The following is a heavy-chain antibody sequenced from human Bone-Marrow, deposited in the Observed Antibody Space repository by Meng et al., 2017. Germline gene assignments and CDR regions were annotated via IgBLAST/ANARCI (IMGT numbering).Heavy chain of an antibody. CDR2: IDPNNDHT. J-gene: IGHJ4*02. D-gene: IGHD6-13*01. V-gene: IGHV1-2*06. Sequence: QGQLGQSGPEVKKPGASVKLSCKPSGYTFAAYWIHWLRQAPGQGLEWMGRIDPNNDHTQYAQNFQGRVTMTSDTSISTVYMELNGLRSDDTAVYYCARDEDISAAGKLFGDYWGQGTLVTVFS. CDR3: ARDEDISAAGKLFGDY. CDR1: GYTFAAYW.